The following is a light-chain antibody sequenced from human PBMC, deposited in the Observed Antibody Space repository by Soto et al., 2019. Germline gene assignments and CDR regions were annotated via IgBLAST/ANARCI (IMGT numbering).Light chain of an antibody. V-gene: IGKV3-15*01. Sequence: EIVRTQSPATLPVSPGERATLSCRASQSVSSNLAWYQQKPGQAPRFLIYGASTRATGIPARFSGSGSGTEFNLTISRLQTEDFATYYCQQLNSYTITFGQGTRLEIK. CDR2: GAS. J-gene: IGKJ5*01. CDR3: QQLNSYTIT. CDR1: QSVSSN.